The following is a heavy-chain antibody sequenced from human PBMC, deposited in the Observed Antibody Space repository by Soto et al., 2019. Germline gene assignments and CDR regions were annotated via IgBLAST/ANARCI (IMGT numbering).Heavy chain of an antibody. CDR2: INPNSGGT. Sequence: GASVKVSCKASGYTFTGYYMHWVRQAPGQGLEWMGWINPNSGGTNYAQKFQGRVTMTRDTSISTAYMELSRLGSGDTAVYYCASFEYSSSSFYYYYGMDVWGQGTTVTVSS. J-gene: IGHJ6*02. V-gene: IGHV1-2*02. D-gene: IGHD6-6*01. CDR1: GYTFTGYY. CDR3: ASFEYSSSSFYYYYGMDV.